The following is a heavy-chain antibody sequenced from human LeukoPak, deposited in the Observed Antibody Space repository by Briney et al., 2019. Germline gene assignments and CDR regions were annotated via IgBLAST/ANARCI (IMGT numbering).Heavy chain of an antibody. CDR1: GFAFNDFA. V-gene: IGHV3-30*02. Sequence: GGSLRLSCAASGFAFNDFAMYWFRQAPGKGLDWVALIRRDGSHKYYAHSIKGRFTISRDNSKNTLYLQMSSLRAEDTAVYYCAKSSIMFAAGRLGSIDFWGQGTLVTVSS. J-gene: IGHJ4*02. CDR3: AKSSIMFAAGRLGSIDF. D-gene: IGHD6-25*01. CDR2: IRRDGSHK.